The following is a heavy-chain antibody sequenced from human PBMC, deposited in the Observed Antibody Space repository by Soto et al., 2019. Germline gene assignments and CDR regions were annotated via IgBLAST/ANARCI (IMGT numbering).Heavy chain of an antibody. D-gene: IGHD3-9*01. CDR2: IDPSDSYT. Sequence: GESLKISCKGSGYSFTSYWISWVRQMPGKGLEWMGRIDPSDSYTNYSPSFQGHVTISADKSISTAYLQWSSLKASDTAMYYCARHWDILTGYNGYYYYGMDVWGQGTTVTVSS. V-gene: IGHV5-10-1*01. CDR3: ARHWDILTGYNGYYYYGMDV. CDR1: GYSFTSYW. J-gene: IGHJ6*02.